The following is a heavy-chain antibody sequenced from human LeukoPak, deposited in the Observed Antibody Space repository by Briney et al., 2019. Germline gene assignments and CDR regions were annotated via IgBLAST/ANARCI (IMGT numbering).Heavy chain of an antibody. CDR3: ARGSSSSFYYYYYYMDV. CDR1: GYTFTGYC. J-gene: IGHJ6*03. CDR2: INPNSGGT. V-gene: IGHV1-2*02. D-gene: IGHD6-13*01. Sequence: ASVKVSCKASGYTFTGYCMHWVRQAPGQGLEWMGWINPNSGGTNYAQKFQGRVTMTRDMSTSTVYMELSSLRSEDTAVYYCARGSSSSFYYYYYYMDVWGKGTTVTVSS.